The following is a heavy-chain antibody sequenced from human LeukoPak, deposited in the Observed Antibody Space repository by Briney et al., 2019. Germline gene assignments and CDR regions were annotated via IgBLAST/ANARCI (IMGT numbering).Heavy chain of an antibody. J-gene: IGHJ4*02. V-gene: IGHV1-46*04. D-gene: IGHD1-26*01. Sequence: ASVKVSCKASGYTFTSYYIHWVRQAPGQGLEWMGIINPSGGSITYAQKLQGRVTMARDTSTSTVYMELSSLRSDDTAMYYCVGNSGSGFDHWGQGTLVTVSS. CDR3: VGNSGSGFDH. CDR1: GYTFTSYY. CDR2: INPSGGSI.